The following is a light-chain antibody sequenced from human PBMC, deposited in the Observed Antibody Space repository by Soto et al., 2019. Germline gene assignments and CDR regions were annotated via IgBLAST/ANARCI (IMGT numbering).Light chain of an antibody. CDR3: SSYAGNHIV. CDR2: DVS. Sequence: QSALTQPPSASGSPGQSVTISCTGTSSDVGGYNYVSWYQQHPGKAPKLMIYDVSKRPSGVPDRFSGSKSGNTASLTVSGLQAEDEADYYCSSYAGNHIVFGTGTKVTVL. J-gene: IGLJ1*01. V-gene: IGLV2-8*01. CDR1: SSDVGGYNY.